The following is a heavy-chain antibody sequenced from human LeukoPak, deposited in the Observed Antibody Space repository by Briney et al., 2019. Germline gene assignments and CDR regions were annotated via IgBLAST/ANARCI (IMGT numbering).Heavy chain of an antibody. CDR1: GFTFSSYG. V-gene: IGHV3-30*18. CDR2: ISYDGSNK. J-gene: IGHJ6*04. Sequence: GGSLRLSCAASGFTFSSYGMHWVRQAPGKGLEWVAVISYDGSNKYYVDSVKGRLTISRDNSKNTLYLQMNSLRAEDTAVYYCAKDPVAGFHYHYYYGMDVWGKGTTVTVSS. CDR3: AKDPVAGFHYHYYYGMDV. D-gene: IGHD6-19*01.